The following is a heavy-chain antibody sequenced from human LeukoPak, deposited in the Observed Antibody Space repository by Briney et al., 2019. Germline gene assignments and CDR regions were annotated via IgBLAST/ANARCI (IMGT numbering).Heavy chain of an antibody. CDR1: GGSFSGYY. V-gene: IGHV4-34*01. J-gene: IGHJ6*04. D-gene: IGHD5-12*01. Sequence: PSETLSLTCAVYGGSFSGYYWSWIRQPPGKGLEWIGEINHSGSTNYNPSLKSRVTISVDTSKNQFSLKLSSVTAADTAVCYCARRYSGYNYYYYYGMDVWGKGTTVTVSS. CDR2: INHSGST. CDR3: ARRYSGYNYYYYYGMDV.